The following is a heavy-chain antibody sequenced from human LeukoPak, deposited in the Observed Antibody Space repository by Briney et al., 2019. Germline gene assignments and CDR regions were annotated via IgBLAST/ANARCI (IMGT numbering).Heavy chain of an antibody. Sequence: SETLSLTCAVYGGSFSGYYWSWIRQPPGKGLEWIGEINHSGSTNYNPSLKSRVTISVDTSKNQFSLKLSSVTAADTAVYYCARGNQLLYGYYYYGMDVWGQGTTVTVSS. CDR2: INHSGST. D-gene: IGHD2-2*02. V-gene: IGHV4-34*01. CDR3: ARGNQLLYGYYYYGMDV. J-gene: IGHJ6*02. CDR1: GGSFSGYY.